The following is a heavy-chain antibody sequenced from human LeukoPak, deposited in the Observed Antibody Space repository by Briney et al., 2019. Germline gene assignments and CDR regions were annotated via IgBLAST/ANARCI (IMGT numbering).Heavy chain of an antibody. CDR3: ARDQLGGDPDDYYYYYMDV. CDR1: GFVFGDYA. J-gene: IGHJ6*03. Sequence: GGSLRLSCTTSGFVFGDYAMSWFRQAPGKGLEWVGFIRSKTYGGAIEYAASVKGRFTISRDDSKSIAYLQMNSLKTEDTAVYYCARDQLGGDPDDYYYYYMDVWGKGTTVIVSS. CDR2: IRSKTYGGAI. D-gene: IGHD4-17*01. V-gene: IGHV3-49*03.